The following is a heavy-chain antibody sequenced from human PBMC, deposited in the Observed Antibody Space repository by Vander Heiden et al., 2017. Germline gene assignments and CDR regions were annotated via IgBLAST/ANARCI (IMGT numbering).Heavy chain of an antibody. V-gene: IGHV1-46*01. Sequence: QVQLVQSGAEVKKPGASVKVSCKPSGYTFTSYYMHWVRQAPGQGLEWMGIINPSGGSTSYAQKFQGRVTMTRDTSTSTVYMELSSLRSEDTAVYYCARVQTYYYDSSGYGDAFDIWGQGTMVTVSS. J-gene: IGHJ3*02. CDR1: GYTFTSYY. CDR3: ARVQTYYYDSSGYGDAFDI. D-gene: IGHD3-22*01. CDR2: INPSGGST.